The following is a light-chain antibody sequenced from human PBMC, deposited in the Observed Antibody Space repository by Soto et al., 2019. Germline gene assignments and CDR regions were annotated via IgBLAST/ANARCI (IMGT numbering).Light chain of an antibody. J-gene: IGLJ2*01. Sequence: QSALTQPASVSGSPGQSITISCTGTSSDIGGYNYVSWYQQHPGKAPKLMIFDVSNRPPGVPNRFSASTSGNTASLTISRLQAQDEAHYYCSSYTRSSTLIFGGGTKLTVL. V-gene: IGLV2-14*01. CDR2: DVS. CDR3: SSYTRSSTLI. CDR1: SSDIGGYNY.